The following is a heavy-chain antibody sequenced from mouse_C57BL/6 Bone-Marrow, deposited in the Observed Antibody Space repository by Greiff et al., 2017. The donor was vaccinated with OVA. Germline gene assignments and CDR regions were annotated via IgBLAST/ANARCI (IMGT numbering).Heavy chain of an antibody. V-gene: IGHV1-81*01. CDR1: GYTFTSYG. CDR2: IYPRSGNT. CDR3: ARFITTVVAKGYWYFDV. Sequence: VQLQESGAELARPGASVKLSCKASGYTFTSYGISWVKQRTGQGLEWIGEIYPRSGNTYYNEKFKGKATLTADKSSSTAYMELRSLTSEDSAVYFCARFITTVVAKGYWYFDVWGTGTTVTVSS. J-gene: IGHJ1*03. D-gene: IGHD1-1*01.